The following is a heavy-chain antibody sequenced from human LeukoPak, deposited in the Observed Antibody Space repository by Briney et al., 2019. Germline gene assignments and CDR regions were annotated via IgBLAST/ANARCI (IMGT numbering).Heavy chain of an antibody. CDR3: ARDDRGSYSTNAIDY. CDR1: GFTFSSYS. J-gene: IGHJ4*02. V-gene: IGHV3-33*01. D-gene: IGHD1-26*01. CDR2: IWYDGSNP. Sequence: PGGSLRLSCSASGFTFSSYSMNWVRQAPGKGLEWVAVIWYDGSNPGYADSVKGRFTISRDNSKNTLYLQINSLRAEDTAVYYCARDDRGSYSTNAIDYWGQGTLVTVSS.